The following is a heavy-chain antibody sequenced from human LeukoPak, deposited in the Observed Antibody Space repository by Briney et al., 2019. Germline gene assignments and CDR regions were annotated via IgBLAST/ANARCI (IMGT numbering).Heavy chain of an antibody. Sequence: GGSLRLSCAASGFTFSSYAMHWVRQAPGKGLEYVSAISSNGGSTYYANSVKGRFTISRDNAKNSLYLQMNSLRAEDTAVYYCATRLLWLGELLPQWGQGTLVTVSS. CDR3: ATRLLWLGELLPQ. V-gene: IGHV3-64*01. CDR2: ISSNGGST. J-gene: IGHJ4*02. D-gene: IGHD3-10*01. CDR1: GFTFSSYA.